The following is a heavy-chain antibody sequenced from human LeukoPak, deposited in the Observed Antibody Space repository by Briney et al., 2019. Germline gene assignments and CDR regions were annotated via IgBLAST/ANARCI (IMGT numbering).Heavy chain of an antibody. J-gene: IGHJ3*02. D-gene: IGHD2-15*01. CDR1: GFTFSSYW. V-gene: IGHV3-7*01. Sequence: GGSVRLSCAASGFTFSSYWMSWVRQAPGKGLEGVVSIKHDGREKYYVDCVKGRFIISRDNAKNTLYLQMSSLRAEDTAVYYCARDGRYCSGSSCYDIWGQGTMVTVSS. CDR3: ARDGRYCSGSSCYDI. CDR2: IKHDGREK.